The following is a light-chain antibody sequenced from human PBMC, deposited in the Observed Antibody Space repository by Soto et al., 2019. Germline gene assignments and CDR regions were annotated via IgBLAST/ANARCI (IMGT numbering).Light chain of an antibody. CDR3: QQYYSSPLT. Sequence: DIVTTQSPDSLAVSLGERATINCKSSQSVLYSSNNKNYLAWYQQKPGQPPKLLIYWASTRESGVPDRFGGSGSGTDFTLTISGLQAEDVAVYYCQQYYSSPLTFGGGTKVDIK. V-gene: IGKV4-1*01. CDR1: QSVLYSSNNKNY. CDR2: WAS. J-gene: IGKJ4*01.